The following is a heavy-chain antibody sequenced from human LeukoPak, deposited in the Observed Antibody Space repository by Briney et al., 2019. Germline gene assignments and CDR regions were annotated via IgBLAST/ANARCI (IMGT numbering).Heavy chain of an antibody. V-gene: IGHV3-23*01. CDR2: ISGSGDST. J-gene: IGHJ5*02. CDR1: GFTLCSFA. Sequence: GGSPRLSRAASGFTLCSFAMSWVPHAPGKRPGWGSAISGSGDSTYYADSVKGRFTIYRDNSENTLYLQMNSLRAEDTAVYYCAKAVVPAARALGNWFDPWGQGTLVTVSS. D-gene: IGHD2-2*01. CDR3: AKAVVPAARALGNWFDP.